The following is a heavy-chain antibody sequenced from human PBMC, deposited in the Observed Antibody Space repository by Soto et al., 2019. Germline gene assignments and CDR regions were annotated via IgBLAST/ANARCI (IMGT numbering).Heavy chain of an antibody. CDR3: ARGGYCGGDCYSGYFDY. CDR2: IIPIFGTA. D-gene: IGHD2-21*02. V-gene: IGHV1-69*01. Sequence: QVQLVQSGAEVKKPGSSVKVSCKASGGTFSSYAISWVRQAPGQGLEWMGGIIPIFGTANYAQKFQGRVTITADESTSTAYMGLSSLRSEDTAVYYCARGGYCGGDCYSGYFDYWGQGTLVTVSS. CDR1: GGTFSSYA. J-gene: IGHJ4*02.